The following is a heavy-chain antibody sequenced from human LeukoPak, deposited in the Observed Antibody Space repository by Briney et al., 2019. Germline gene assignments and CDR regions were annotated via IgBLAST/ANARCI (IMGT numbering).Heavy chain of an antibody. D-gene: IGHD6-13*01. V-gene: IGHV1-2*02. J-gene: IGHJ4*02. CDR3: ARDRRKAAGTPLDY. CDR2: INPNSGGT. Sequence: GASVEVSCKASGYTFTGYYMHRVRQAPGQGLEWMGWINPNSGGTNYAQKFQGRVTMTRDTSISTTYMELSRLRSDDTAVYYCARDRRKAAGTPLDYWGQGTLVTVSS. CDR1: GYTFTGYY.